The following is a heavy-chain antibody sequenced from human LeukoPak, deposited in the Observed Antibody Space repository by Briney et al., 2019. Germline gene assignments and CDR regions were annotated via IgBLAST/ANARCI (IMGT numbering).Heavy chain of an antibody. D-gene: IGHD6-19*01. CDR3: ARDIVVGIAVAGDQDRFDP. V-gene: IGHV3-11*01. CDR1: GFTFSDYY. J-gene: IGHJ5*02. CDR2: ISSSGSTI. Sequence: PGGSLRLSCAASGFTFSDYYMSWVRQAPGKGLEWVSYISSSGSTIYYADSVKGRFTISRDNAKNSLYLQMNSLRAEDTAVYYCARDIVVGIAVAGDQDRFDPWGQGTLVTVSS.